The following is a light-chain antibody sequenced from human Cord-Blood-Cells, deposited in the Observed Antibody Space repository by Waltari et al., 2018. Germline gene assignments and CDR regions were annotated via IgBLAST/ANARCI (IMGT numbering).Light chain of an antibody. V-gene: IGLV2-14*01. CDR2: DVS. CDR3: SSYTSSSTRV. J-gene: IGLJ3*02. CDR1: SSDVGGYNY. Sequence: QSDLTQPASVSGSPGQSITISCTGTSSDVGGYNYVSWYQQHPGKAPKLMNYDVSNRPSGVSNRFSGSKSGNTASLTISGLQAEDEADYYCSSYTSSSTRVFGGGTKLTVL.